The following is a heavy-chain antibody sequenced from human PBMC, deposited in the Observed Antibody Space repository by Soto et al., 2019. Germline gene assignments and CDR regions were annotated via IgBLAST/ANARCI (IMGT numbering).Heavy chain of an antibody. CDR3: ARALGKYYDFWSGYSTQFDY. V-gene: IGHV1-18*01. D-gene: IGHD3-3*01. J-gene: IGHJ4*02. CDR2: ISAYNGNT. CDR1: GYTFTSYG. Sequence: QVQLVQSGAEVKKPGASVKVSCKASGYTFTSYGISWVRQAPGQGLEWMGWISAYNGNTNYAQKLQGRVTMTTDTSKSTDYMELRSLRSDDTAVYYCARALGKYYDFWSGYSTQFDYWGQGTLVTVSS.